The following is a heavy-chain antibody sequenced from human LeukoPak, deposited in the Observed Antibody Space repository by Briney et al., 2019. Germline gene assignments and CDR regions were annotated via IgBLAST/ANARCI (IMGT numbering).Heavy chain of an antibody. CDR1: GITFRSYG. Sequence: MSGGSLRLSCAASGITFRSYGMSWVRQAPGKGLEWIGEINHSGSTNYNPSLKSRVTISVDTSKNQFSLKLSSVTAADTAVYYCARRSITMVRGVIINNYYYYMDVWGKGTTVTISS. D-gene: IGHD3-10*01. CDR3: ARRSITMVRGVIINNYYYYMDV. J-gene: IGHJ6*03. CDR2: INHSGST. V-gene: IGHV4-34*01.